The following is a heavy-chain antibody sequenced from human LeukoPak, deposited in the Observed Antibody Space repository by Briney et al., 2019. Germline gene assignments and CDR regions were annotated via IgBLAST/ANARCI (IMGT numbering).Heavy chain of an antibody. Sequence: EGSLRLSCAASGFTFSSYAMSWVRQAPGKGLEWVSAISGSGGSTYYADSVKGRFTISRDNSKNTLYLQMNSLRAEDTAVYYCAKDGAWVYYFDYWGQGTLVTVSS. CDR2: ISGSGGST. V-gene: IGHV3-23*01. CDR3: AKDGAWVYYFDY. D-gene: IGHD6-13*01. J-gene: IGHJ4*02. CDR1: GFTFSSYA.